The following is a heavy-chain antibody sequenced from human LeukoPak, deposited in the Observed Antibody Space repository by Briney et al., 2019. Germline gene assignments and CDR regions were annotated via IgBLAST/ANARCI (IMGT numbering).Heavy chain of an antibody. V-gene: IGHV3-21*01. CDR3: ARTGPGNNYDTSGYYAFDY. CDR2: ISRSSDHI. D-gene: IGHD3-22*01. Sequence: KPGGSLRLSCAASGFTFSSYSMSWVRQAPGKGLEWVSSISRSSDHIYYADSVKGRFTISRDNAKSSLYLQMNSLRAEDTAAYYCARTGPGNNYDTSGYYAFDYWGQGTLVTVSS. CDR1: GFTFSSYS. J-gene: IGHJ4*02.